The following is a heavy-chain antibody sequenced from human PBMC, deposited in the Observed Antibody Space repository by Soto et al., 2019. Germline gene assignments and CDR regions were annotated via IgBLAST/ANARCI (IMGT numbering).Heavy chain of an antibody. CDR3: ARSLGWYAIDY. Sequence: QVLLQESGPGLVQPSWTLSLSCVVSGVSIGSNYYWGWVRQSPGKGREWLGDMSHIWSVNYNPSLTSRVTIAMDKSQNQFSLTLNSVTAADTAVYYCARSLGWYAIDYWGQGTLVIVSS. D-gene: IGHD6-19*01. CDR1: GVSIGSNYY. CDR2: MSHIWSV. J-gene: IGHJ4*02. V-gene: IGHV4-4*02.